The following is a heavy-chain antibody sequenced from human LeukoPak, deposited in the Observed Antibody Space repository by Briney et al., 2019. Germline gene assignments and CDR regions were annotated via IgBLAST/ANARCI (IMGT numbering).Heavy chain of an antibody. J-gene: IGHJ4*02. V-gene: IGHV4-38-2*02. CDR3: ARVPYSGTYYVDS. CDR2: VYHSGST. Sequence: KPSETLSLTCTVSGYSISSGYYWGWIWQPPGKGLEWIGSVYHSGSTYYNPSLSSRVTISVDTSKNQFSLKLSSVTAADTAVYYCARVPYSGTYYVDSWGQGTLVTVSS. CDR1: GYSISSGYY. D-gene: IGHD1-26*01.